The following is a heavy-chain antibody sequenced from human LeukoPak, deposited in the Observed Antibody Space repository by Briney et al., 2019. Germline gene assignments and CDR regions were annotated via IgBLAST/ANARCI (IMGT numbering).Heavy chain of an antibody. J-gene: IGHJ4*02. D-gene: IGHD5-18*01. CDR2: INWNGGST. Sequence: GGSLSLSCAASGFAFDYYGMSWVRPAPGKGLEWVSGINWNGGSTGYADSVKGRYTISRDNAKNSLYLQMNSLRVEDTALYYCARGRAYIYGYGDYWGQGTLVTVSS. V-gene: IGHV3-20*04. CDR3: ARGRAYIYGYGDY. CDR1: GFAFDYYG.